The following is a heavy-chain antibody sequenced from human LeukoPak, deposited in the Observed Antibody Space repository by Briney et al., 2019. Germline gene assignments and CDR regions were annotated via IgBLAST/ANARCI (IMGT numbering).Heavy chain of an antibody. D-gene: IGHD3-22*01. V-gene: IGHV3-48*01. CDR1: GFTFSSYT. Sequence: GGSLRLSCEGSGFTFSSYTMIWVRQAPGKGLEWVSYISSPDTTVYYADSVKGRFTISRDNSKNSLSLQMNSLRAEDTAVYFCARVRSSYYYDSSTYYHYDGFDIWGQGTMVTVSS. CDR2: ISSPDTTV. J-gene: IGHJ3*02. CDR3: ARVRSSYYYDSSTYYHYDGFDI.